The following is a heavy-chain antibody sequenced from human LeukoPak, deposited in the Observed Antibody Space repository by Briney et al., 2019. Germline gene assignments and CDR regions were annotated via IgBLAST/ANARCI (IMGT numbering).Heavy chain of an antibody. V-gene: IGHV3-7*01. Sequence: SGGSLRLSCAASGFTFSSYWMSWVRQAPGKGLEWVANIKQDGSEKYYVDSVKGRFTISRDNANNSLYLQMNSLRAEDMAVYYCATLHLDYYGSGSYDDAFDIWGQGTMVTVSS. CDR1: GFTFSSYW. CDR2: IKQDGSEK. J-gene: IGHJ3*02. D-gene: IGHD3-10*01. CDR3: ATLHLDYYGSGSYDDAFDI.